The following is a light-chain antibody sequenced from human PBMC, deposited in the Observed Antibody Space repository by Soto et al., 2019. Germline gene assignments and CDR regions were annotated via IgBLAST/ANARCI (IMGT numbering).Light chain of an antibody. CDR3: SSFTSSNTWV. V-gene: IGLV2-18*02. CDR1: SSDVGSYNR. J-gene: IGLJ3*02. Sequence: QSALTQPPSVSGSPGQSVTISCTGTSSDVGSYNRVSWYQQPPGTAPKLMIYEVRNRPSGVPDRFFGSKSGNTASLTISGLQAEDEAYYYCSSFTSSNTWVFGGGTKLTVL. CDR2: EVR.